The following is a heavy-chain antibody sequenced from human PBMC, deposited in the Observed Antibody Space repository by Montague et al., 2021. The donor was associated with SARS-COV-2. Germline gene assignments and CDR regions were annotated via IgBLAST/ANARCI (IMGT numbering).Heavy chain of an antibody. J-gene: IGHJ6*02. CDR3: AREIGSPTYYFYYGVDV. CDR2: IYTSGST. V-gene: IGHV4-61*09. Sequence: TLSLTCTVSGGSISSGNYYWSWIRQPAGKGLEWIGHIYTSGSTNYNPSLKSRVTISVHTSNNQFSLKLSSVTAADTAVYYCAREIGSPTYYFYYGVDVWGQGTTVTVSS. CDR1: GGSISSGNYY. D-gene: IGHD1-26*01.